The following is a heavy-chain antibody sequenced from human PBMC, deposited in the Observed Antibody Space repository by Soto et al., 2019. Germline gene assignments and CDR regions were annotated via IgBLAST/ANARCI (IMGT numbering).Heavy chain of an antibody. V-gene: IGHV3-21*01. CDR3: ARTRRETISGRIVHSGMDV. CDR2: ISSSSSYR. CDR1: GFTFNSSN. D-gene: IGHD1-7*01. Sequence: GSLRLSGAASGFTFNSSNMNWVRQAPGKGLEWVSSISSSSSYRYSADSVRGRFIVSRDNAKSSLYLQMNSLRAEDTAVYYCARTRRETISGRIVHSGMDVWGQGTTVTVSS. J-gene: IGHJ6*02.